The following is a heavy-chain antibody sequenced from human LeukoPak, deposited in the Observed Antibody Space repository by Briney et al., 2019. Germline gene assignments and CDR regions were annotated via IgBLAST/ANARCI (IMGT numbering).Heavy chain of an antibody. V-gene: IGHV4-34*01. D-gene: IGHD2-2*01. J-gene: IGHJ5*02. CDR1: GGSFSGYY. CDR2: INHSGST. CDR3: ARGLVLGYCSSTSCYLVFDP. Sequence: SETLSLTCAVYGGSFSGYYWSWIRQPPGKGLEWIGEINHSGSTNYNPSLKSRVTISVDTSKNQFSLKLSSVTAADTAVYYRARGLVLGYCSSTSCYLVFDPWGQGTLVTVSS.